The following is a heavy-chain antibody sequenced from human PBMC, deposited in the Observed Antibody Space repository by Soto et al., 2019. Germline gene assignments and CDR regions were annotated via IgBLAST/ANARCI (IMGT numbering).Heavy chain of an antibody. J-gene: IGHJ3*02. V-gene: IGHV1-18*04. CDR2: ISAYNGNT. CDR1: GYTFTSYG. D-gene: IGHD3-3*01. CDR3: ARDYDFWSGYLDYDAFDI. Sequence: APVKVSCKASGYTFTSYGISWVRQAPGQGLEWMGWISAYNGNTNYAQKLQGRVTMTTDTSTSTAYMELRSLRSDDTAVYYCARDYDFWSGYLDYDAFDIWGQGTMVTVSS.